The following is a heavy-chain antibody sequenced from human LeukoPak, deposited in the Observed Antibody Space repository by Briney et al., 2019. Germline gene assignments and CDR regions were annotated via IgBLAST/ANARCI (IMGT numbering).Heavy chain of an antibody. CDR3: ARAGGTYYGIAFDI. J-gene: IGHJ3*02. V-gene: IGHV3-7*01. CDR2: IKQDGSEK. Sequence: GGSLRLSCVGSGVIVRSNYMTWVRQAPGKGLEWVANIKQDGSEKYYVDSVKGRFTISRDNAKNSLYLQMNSLRAEDTAVYYCARAGGTYYGIAFDIWGQGTMVTVSS. D-gene: IGHD1-26*01. CDR1: GVIVRSNY.